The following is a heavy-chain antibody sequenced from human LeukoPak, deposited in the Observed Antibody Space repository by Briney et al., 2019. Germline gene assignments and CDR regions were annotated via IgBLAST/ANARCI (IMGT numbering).Heavy chain of an antibody. CDR1: KFTFSHYG. V-gene: IGHV3-30*18. D-gene: IGHD3-3*01. CDR3: VKEYHSRGFGAYFDY. CDR2: ISSDGSIK. J-gene: IGHJ4*02. Sequence: GGSLRLSCTASKFTFSHYGMQWVRQAPGKGLEWVAVISSDGSIKVYADSVKGRFTLSRDNSINTVDLRMNSLRAEDTAVYYCVKEYHSRGFGAYFDYWGQGTLVTVSS.